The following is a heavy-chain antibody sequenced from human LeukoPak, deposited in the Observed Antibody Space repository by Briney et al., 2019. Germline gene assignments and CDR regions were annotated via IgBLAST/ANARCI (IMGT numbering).Heavy chain of an antibody. Sequence: GASVKVSCXASGYTFTSYGISWVRQAPGQGLEWMGWISAYNGNTNYAQKLQGRVTMTTDTSTSTAYMELRSLRSDDTAVYYCARDRAPGAAAGTNYWGQGTLVTVSS. CDR3: ARDRAPGAAAGTNY. J-gene: IGHJ4*02. V-gene: IGHV1-18*01. CDR1: GYTFTSYG. CDR2: ISAYNGNT. D-gene: IGHD6-13*01.